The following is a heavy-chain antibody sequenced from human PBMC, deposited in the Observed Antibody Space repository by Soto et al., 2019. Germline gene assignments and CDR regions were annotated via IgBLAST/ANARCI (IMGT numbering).Heavy chain of an antibody. CDR1: GFTFSSYS. CDR2: ISSSSSYI. J-gene: IGHJ4*02. CDR3: ERVGGQLVPGFDY. D-gene: IGHD6-6*01. V-gene: IGHV3-21*01. Sequence: EVQLVESGGGLVKPGGSLRLSCAASGFTFSSYSMNWVRQAPGKGLEWVSSISSSSSYIYYADSVKGRFTISRDNAKNSLYLQINSLRAEATAVYYGERVGGQLVPGFDYWGQGTLVTVSS.